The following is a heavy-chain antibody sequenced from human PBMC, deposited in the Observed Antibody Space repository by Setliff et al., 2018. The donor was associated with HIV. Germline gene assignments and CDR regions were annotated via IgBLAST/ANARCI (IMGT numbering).Heavy chain of an antibody. D-gene: IGHD6-19*01. V-gene: IGHV3-30*02. CDR3: ARDLASPDYSSGCPGY. J-gene: IGHJ4*02. Sequence: PGGSLRLSCAASGFTFSNYGINWVRQAPGKGLEWVAFIRYDGSNIYYADSVRGRFAISRDNFKNTVYLQVHSLRIEDTAVYYCARDLASPDYSSGCPGYWGQGTLVTVSS. CDR2: IRYDGSNI. CDR1: GFTFSNYG.